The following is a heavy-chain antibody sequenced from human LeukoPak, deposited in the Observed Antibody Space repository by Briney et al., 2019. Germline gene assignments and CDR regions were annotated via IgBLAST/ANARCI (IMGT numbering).Heavy chain of an antibody. V-gene: IGHV4-34*01. D-gene: IGHD6-13*01. CDR3: ARFTGAAAAGDYYYYGMDV. J-gene: IGHJ6*02. Sequence: SETLSLTCAVYGGSFSGYYWSWIRQPPGKGLEWIGEINHSGSTNYNPSLKSRVTISVDTSKNQFSLKLSSVTAADTAVYYCARFTGAAAAGDYYYYGMDVWGQGTTVTVSS. CDR1: GGSFSGYY. CDR2: INHSGST.